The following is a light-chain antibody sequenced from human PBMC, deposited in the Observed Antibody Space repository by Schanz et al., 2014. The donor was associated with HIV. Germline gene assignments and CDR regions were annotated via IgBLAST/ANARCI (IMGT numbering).Light chain of an antibody. CDR1: ESVSSSQ. CDR3: QQYDSSPP. V-gene: IGKV3-20*01. Sequence: EIVMTQSPATLSVSPGERATLSCRASESVSSSQLAWYQRRPGQAPRLLIYDASSRATGIPDRFSGSGSGTDFTLTISRLEPEDFAVYYCQQYDSSPPFGQGTKVEIK. J-gene: IGKJ1*01. CDR2: DAS.